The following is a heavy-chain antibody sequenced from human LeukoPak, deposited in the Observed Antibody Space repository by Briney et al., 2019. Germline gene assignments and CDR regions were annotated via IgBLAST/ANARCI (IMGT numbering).Heavy chain of an antibody. CDR2: IIPIFGTA. V-gene: IGHV1-69*13. D-gene: IGHD6-6*01. Sequence: SVNVSCTASGGTFSSYAISWVRQAPGQGLEWMGGIIPIFGTANYAQKFQGRVTITADESTSTAYMELSSLRSEDTAVYYCAREVGYSSSEWTKKSPGFYYYYYYMDVWGKGTTVTVSS. CDR3: AREVGYSSSEWTKKSPGFYYYYYYMDV. CDR1: GGTFSSYA. J-gene: IGHJ6*03.